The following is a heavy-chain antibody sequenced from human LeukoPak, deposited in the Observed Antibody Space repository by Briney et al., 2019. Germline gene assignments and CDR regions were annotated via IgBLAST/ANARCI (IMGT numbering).Heavy chain of an antibody. CDR3: AKQYCSGGSCYGPYYYYGMDV. CDR2: ISGSGDNT. V-gene: IGHV3-23*01. D-gene: IGHD2-15*01. CDR1: GFIFSSFA. J-gene: IGHJ6*02. Sequence: GGSLRLSCAASGFIFSSFAINWVRRAPGKGLEWVSAISGSGDNTYYADSVRGRFTISRDNSKNTLYLQMNSLSVEDTAVYYCAKQYCSGGSCYGPYYYYGMDVWGQGTTVTVSS.